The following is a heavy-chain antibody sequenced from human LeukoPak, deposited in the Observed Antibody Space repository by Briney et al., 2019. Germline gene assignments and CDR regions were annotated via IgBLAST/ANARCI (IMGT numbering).Heavy chain of an antibody. D-gene: IGHD3-10*01. CDR2: INHSGST. CDR1: GGSFSGYY. V-gene: IGHV4-34*01. Sequence: SETLSLTCAVDGGSFSGYYWSLIRQPRGKGLEWIGEINHSGSTNYNPSLKSRVTISVDTSKNQFSLKLSSVTAADTAVYYCARAGGRFGELSACDYWGQGTLVTVSS. CDR3: ARAGGRFGELSACDY. J-gene: IGHJ4*02.